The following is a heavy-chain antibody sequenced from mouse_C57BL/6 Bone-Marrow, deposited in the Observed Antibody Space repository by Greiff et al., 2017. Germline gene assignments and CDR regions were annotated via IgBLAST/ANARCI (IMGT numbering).Heavy chain of an antibody. J-gene: IGHJ2*01. CDR1: GYTFTSYW. Sequence: VQVVESGAELAKPGASVKLSCKASGYTFTSYWMHWVKQRPGQGLEWIGYINPSSGYTKYNQKFKDKATLTADKSSSTAYMQRSRLTYEDSAVYYCARRSGYFNFDYWGQGTTLTVSS. CDR2: INPSSGYT. CDR3: ARRSGYFNFDY. D-gene: IGHD2-3*01. V-gene: IGHV1-7*01.